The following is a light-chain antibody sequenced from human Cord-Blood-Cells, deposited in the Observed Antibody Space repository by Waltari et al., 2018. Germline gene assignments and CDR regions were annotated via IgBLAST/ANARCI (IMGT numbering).Light chain of an antibody. J-gene: IGLJ3*02. Sequence: QSALTQPASVPGSPGQSITISCTGTSSDVGGYNTVSWYQQHPGKAPKLIIYDVSNRPSGVSNRFSGSKSGNTASLTISGLQAEDEADYYCSSYTSSSTWVFGGGTKLTVL. CDR1: SSDVGGYNT. V-gene: IGLV2-14*03. CDR3: SSYTSSSTWV. CDR2: DVS.